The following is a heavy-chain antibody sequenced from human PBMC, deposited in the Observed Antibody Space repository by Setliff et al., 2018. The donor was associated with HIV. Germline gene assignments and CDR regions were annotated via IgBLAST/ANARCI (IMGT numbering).Heavy chain of an antibody. Sequence: GGSLRLSCAASRFDFNNYWMCWVRQAPGKGLEWVANIGQDGSEKNYVDSVKGRFTISRDNAKNSMDLQMNSLRVEDTAMYYCVRDHFLKTELSEIDVFDLWGQGTLVTVSS. CDR2: IGQDGSEK. CDR3: VRDHFLKTELSEIDVFDL. D-gene: IGHD3-3*02. V-gene: IGHV3-7*03. CDR1: RFDFNNYW. J-gene: IGHJ4*02.